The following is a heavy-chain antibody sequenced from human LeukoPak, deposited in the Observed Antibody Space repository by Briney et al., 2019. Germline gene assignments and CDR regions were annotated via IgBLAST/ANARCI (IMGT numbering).Heavy chain of an antibody. CDR1: VYTFTVYY. Sequence: GASVTVSCKASVYTFTVYYMHWVREAPGQGREGMGWMHPNSGGTNYAQKFQGRVSLTRDTTTSTGYMGLSRLRSDDPAVYYCARLAIAHTLGTTYWGQGTLVTVSS. J-gene: IGHJ4*02. CDR3: ARLAIAHTLGTTY. D-gene: IGHD1-7*01. V-gene: IGHV1-2*02. CDR2: MHPNSGGT.